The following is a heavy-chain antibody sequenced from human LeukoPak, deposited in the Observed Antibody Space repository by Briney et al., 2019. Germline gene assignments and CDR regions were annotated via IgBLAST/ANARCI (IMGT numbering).Heavy chain of an antibody. CDR1: GYTFTSYD. J-gene: IGHJ6*03. V-gene: IGHV1-8*01. Sequence: RASVNVSCKASGYTFTSYDINWVRQATGQGLEWMGWMNPNSGNTGYAQKFQGRVTMTRNTSISTVYMELSSLRSEDTAVYYCARAYSIGGYLDWLVSYMDVWGKGTTVTVSS. D-gene: IGHD3/OR15-3a*01. CDR3: ARAYSIGGYLDWLVSYMDV. CDR2: MNPNSGNT.